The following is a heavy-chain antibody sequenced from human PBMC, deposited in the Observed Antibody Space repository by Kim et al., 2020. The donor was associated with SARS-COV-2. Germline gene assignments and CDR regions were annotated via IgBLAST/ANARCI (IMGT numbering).Heavy chain of an antibody. Sequence: GESLKISCKGSGYNFRSFWIGWLRQMPGKGLEWMGLIYPGDSDIRYSPSFQGQVTISADKSISTAYLHWSSLEASFTASYYCARLGGTFEAFDIWGQGTM. CDR1: GYNFRSFW. J-gene: IGHJ3*02. D-gene: IGHD3-16*01. CDR3: ARLGGTFEAFDI. CDR2: IYPGDSDI. V-gene: IGHV5-51*01.